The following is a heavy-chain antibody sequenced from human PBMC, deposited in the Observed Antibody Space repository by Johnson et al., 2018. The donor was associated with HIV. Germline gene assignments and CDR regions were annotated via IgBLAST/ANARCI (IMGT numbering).Heavy chain of an antibody. CDR2: LKSKTDGGTT. CDR3: ARSLELGESAFDI. D-gene: IGHD1-26*01. Sequence: MQLVESGGGVVRPGGSLRLSCAVSGFTFEDYGISWVRQAPGKGLEWVGRLKSKTDGGTTEYAAPVQGRFTVSRDDSKNTLYLQMNSLRAEDTAVYYCARSLELGESAFDIWGQGTMVTVSS. V-gene: IGHV3-15*01. J-gene: IGHJ3*02. CDR1: GFTFEDYG.